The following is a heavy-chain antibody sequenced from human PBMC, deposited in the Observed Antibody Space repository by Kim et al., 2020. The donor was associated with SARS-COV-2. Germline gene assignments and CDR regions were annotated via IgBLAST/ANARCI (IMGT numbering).Heavy chain of an antibody. CDR3: GTPQLRQFDYYGMDV. CDR2: IVVGSGNT. Sequence: SVKVSCKASGFTFTSSAVQWVRQARGQRLEWIGWIVVGSGNTNYAQKFQERVTITRDMSTSTAYMELSSLRSEDTAVYYCGTPQLRQFDYYGMDVWGQGTTVTVSS. J-gene: IGHJ6*02. CDR1: GFTFTSSA. D-gene: IGHD2-2*01. V-gene: IGHV1-58*01.